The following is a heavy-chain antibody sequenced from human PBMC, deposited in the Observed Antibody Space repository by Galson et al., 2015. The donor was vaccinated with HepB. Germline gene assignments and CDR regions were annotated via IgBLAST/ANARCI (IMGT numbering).Heavy chain of an antibody. Sequence: SVKVSCKVSGYTLTELSMHWVRQAPGKGLEWMGGFDPEDGETIYAQKFQGRVTMTEDTSTDTAYMELSSLRSEDTAVYYCATYRQKLLWFGMYYFDYWGQGTLVTVSS. V-gene: IGHV1-24*01. J-gene: IGHJ4*02. D-gene: IGHD3-10*01. CDR1: GYTLTELS. CDR3: ATYRQKLLWFGMYYFDY. CDR2: FDPEDGET.